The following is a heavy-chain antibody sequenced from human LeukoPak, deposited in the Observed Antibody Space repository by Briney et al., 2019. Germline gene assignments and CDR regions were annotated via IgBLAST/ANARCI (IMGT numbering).Heavy chain of an antibody. J-gene: IGHJ4*02. Sequence: SQTLSLTCTVSGGSISSGDYYWSWIRQPPGKGLEWIGYIYYSGSTYYNPSLKSRVTISVDTSKNQFSLKLSSVTAADTAVYYCARSYAIRYYDFWSGYDPGYFDYWGQGTLVTVSS. V-gene: IGHV4-30-4*01. CDR2: IYYSGST. CDR1: GGSISSGDYY. D-gene: IGHD3-3*01. CDR3: ARSYAIRYYDFWSGYDPGYFDY.